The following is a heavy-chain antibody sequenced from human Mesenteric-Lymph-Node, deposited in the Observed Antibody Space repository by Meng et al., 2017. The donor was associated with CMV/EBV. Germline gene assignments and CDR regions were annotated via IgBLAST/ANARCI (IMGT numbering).Heavy chain of an antibody. Sequence: ASVKVSCKASGGTFSSYAISWVRQAPGQGLEWMGGINPNSGDTNYAQKFQDRVTMTRDTSINTVYMELSRLRSDDTAVFYCAKASPYSSSNYYFDYWGQGTLVTVSS. D-gene: IGHD6-13*01. CDR1: GGTFSSYA. CDR3: AKASPYSSSNYYFDY. CDR2: INPNSGDT. V-gene: IGHV1-2*02. J-gene: IGHJ4*02.